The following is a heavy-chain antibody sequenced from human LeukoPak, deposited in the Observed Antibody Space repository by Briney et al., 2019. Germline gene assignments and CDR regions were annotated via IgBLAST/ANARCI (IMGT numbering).Heavy chain of an antibody. V-gene: IGHV3-30-3*01. CDR3: ARPNNWDDVGGFY. Sequence: GRSLRLSCAASGFTFSSYAMHWVRQAPGKGLEWVAVISYDGSNKYYADSVKGRFTISRDNSKNTLYLQMNSLRAEDTAVYYCARPNNWDDVGGFYWVQGTLVTVSS. CDR2: ISYDGSNK. D-gene: IGHD1-20*01. CDR1: GFTFSSYA. J-gene: IGHJ4*02.